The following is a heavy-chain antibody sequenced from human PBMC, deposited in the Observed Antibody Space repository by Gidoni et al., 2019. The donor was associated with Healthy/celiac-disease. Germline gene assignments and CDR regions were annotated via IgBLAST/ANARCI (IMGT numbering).Heavy chain of an antibody. J-gene: IGHJ3*02. CDR2: TYYRSKWYN. D-gene: IGHD6-13*01. V-gene: IGHV6-1*01. Sequence: QVQLQQSGPGLVKLSQTLSLPCAISGDSVSSNSAAWNWIRQSPSRGLEWLGRTYYRSKWYNDYAVSVKRRITNNPDTSKNQFSLQLNSVTPEDTAVYYCARVRPGIATAGDAFDIWGQGTMVTVSS. CDR3: ARVRPGIATAGDAFDI. CDR1: GDSVSSNSAA.